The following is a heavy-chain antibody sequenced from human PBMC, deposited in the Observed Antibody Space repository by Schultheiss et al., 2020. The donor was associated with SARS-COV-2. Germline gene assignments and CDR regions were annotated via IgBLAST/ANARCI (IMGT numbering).Heavy chain of an antibody. CDR2: TRNKANSYTT. CDR1: GFTFSDHY. J-gene: IGHJ4*02. V-gene: IGHV3-72*01. D-gene: IGHD3-9*01. Sequence: GGSLRLSCAASGFTFSDHYMDWVRQAPGKGLEWVGRTRNKANSYTTEYAASVKGRFTISRDDSKNSLYLQMNSLKTEDTAVYYCARVGSYYDILTGYDVLDYWGQGTLVTVSS. CDR3: ARVGSYYDILTGYDVLDY.